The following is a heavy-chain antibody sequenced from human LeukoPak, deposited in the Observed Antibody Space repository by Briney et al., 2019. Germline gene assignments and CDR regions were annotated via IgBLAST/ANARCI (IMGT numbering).Heavy chain of an antibody. CDR3: ARGAYCSGGRCPGAFDI. CDR2: IWYDGSNK. D-gene: IGHD2-15*01. J-gene: IGHJ3*02. CDR1: GFTFSTYA. Sequence: PGGSLTLSCAASGFTFSTYAMYWVRQAPGKGLEWVTVIWYDGSNKYYADSVKGRFTISRDNSKNTLYLQMNSLRADDTAVYYCARGAYCSGGRCPGAFDIWGQGTMVTVSS. V-gene: IGHV3-33*01.